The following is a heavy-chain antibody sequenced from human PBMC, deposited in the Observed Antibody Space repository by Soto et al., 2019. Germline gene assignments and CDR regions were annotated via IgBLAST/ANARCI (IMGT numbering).Heavy chain of an antibody. D-gene: IGHD6-19*01. CDR2: IYYSGST. Sequence: SETLSLTCTVSGGSISPYYWSWIRQPPGKGLEWIGYIYYSGSTYYNPSLRSRVTISVDTSKNQFSLKLSSVTAADTAVFYCARHYSSGSRNWFDPWGQGTLVTVSS. CDR3: ARHYSSGSRNWFDP. J-gene: IGHJ5*02. CDR1: GGSISPYY. V-gene: IGHV4-59*08.